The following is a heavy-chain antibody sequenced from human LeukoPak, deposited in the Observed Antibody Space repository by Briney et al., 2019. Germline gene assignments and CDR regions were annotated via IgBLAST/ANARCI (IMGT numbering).Heavy chain of an antibody. Sequence: ASVKVSCKVSGYTLTELSMHWVRQAPGKGLEWMGGFDPEDGETIYAQKFQGRVTMTEDTSTDTAYMELSSLRSEDTAVYYCARGGSGWYPGRYYYYYGMDVWGQGTTVTVSS. J-gene: IGHJ6*02. CDR3: ARGGSGWYPGRYYYYYGMDV. V-gene: IGHV1-24*01. D-gene: IGHD6-19*01. CDR1: GYTLTELS. CDR2: FDPEDGET.